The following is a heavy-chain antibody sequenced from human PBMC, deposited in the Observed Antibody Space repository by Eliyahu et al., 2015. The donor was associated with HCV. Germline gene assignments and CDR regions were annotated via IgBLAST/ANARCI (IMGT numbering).Heavy chain of an antibody. V-gene: IGHV3-23*01. Sequence: EVQLLESGGGLVQPGGSLRLSCAASGFTFXSYAMSWVRQAPGKGLXWXXAISGSGGSTYYADSVKGRFTISRDNSKNTLYLQMNSLRAEDTAVYYCARDYGDYARDYYYGMDVWGQGTTVTVSS. J-gene: IGHJ6*02. CDR2: ISGSGGST. CDR3: ARDYGDYARDYYYGMDV. D-gene: IGHD4-17*01. CDR1: GFTFXSYA.